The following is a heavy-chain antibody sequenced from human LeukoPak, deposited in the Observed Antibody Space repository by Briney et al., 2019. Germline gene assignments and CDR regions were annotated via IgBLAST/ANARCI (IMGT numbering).Heavy chain of an antibody. Sequence: GASLRLSCAASGFTSSSHAMSWVRQAPGKGLEWISAISGSGGSTYYADSVKGRFTISRDNSKNTLYLQMNSLRAEDTAVYYCAKDEGYCSSTSCYGFLDYWGQGTLVTVSS. CDR2: ISGSGGST. CDR1: GFTSSSHA. D-gene: IGHD2-2*01. V-gene: IGHV3-23*01. CDR3: AKDEGYCSSTSCYGFLDY. J-gene: IGHJ4*02.